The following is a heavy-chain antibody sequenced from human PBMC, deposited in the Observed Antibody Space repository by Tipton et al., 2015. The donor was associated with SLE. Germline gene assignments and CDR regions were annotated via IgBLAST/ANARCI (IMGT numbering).Heavy chain of an antibody. V-gene: IGHV4-39*07. D-gene: IGHD1-26*01. Sequence: TLSLTCTVSGGSISSSSYYWGWIRQPPGKGLEWIGSIYYSGSTYHNPSLKSRVTISVDTSKNQFSLKLSSVTAADTAVYYCASPSGSRDYWGQGTLVTVSS. J-gene: IGHJ4*02. CDR1: GGSISSSSYY. CDR3: ASPSGSRDY. CDR2: IYYSGST.